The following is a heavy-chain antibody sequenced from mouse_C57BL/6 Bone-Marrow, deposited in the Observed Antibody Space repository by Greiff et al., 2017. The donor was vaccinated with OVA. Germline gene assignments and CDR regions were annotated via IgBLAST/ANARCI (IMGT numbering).Heavy chain of an antibody. D-gene: IGHD2-4*01. CDR1: GYTFTSYG. CDR3: ARERGIYYEYVAY. J-gene: IGHJ3*01. V-gene: IGHV1-81*01. CDR2: IYPRSGNT. Sequence: VQLQQSGAELARPGASVKLSCKASGYTFTSYGISWVKQRTGQGLEWIGEIYPRSGNTYYNEKFKGKATLTADKYSSTAYMELRSLTSEDSAVYFCARERGIYYEYVAYWGQGTLVTVSA.